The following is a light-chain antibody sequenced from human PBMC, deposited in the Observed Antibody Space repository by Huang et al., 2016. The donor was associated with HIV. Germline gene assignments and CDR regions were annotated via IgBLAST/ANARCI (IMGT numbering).Light chain of an antibody. Sequence: EIVLTQSPGTLSLSPGERATLSCRASQSVSSGYLAWYQKRRGQAHRLLIFGVSTRDTGIPDRFSGSGSGTDFTLTISRLEPEDFAVYYCQQYDSSPGTFGQGTKVEIK. J-gene: IGKJ1*01. CDR2: GVS. CDR3: QQYDSSPGT. CDR1: QSVSSGY. V-gene: IGKV3-20*01.